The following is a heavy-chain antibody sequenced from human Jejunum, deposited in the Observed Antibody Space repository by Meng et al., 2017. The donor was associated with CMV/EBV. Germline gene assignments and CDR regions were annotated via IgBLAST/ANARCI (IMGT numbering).Heavy chain of an antibody. V-gene: IGHV1-8*01. Sequence: NWVRQDPGQGLEWMGWMNPNNGNTGYAQKFQGRFTMPWNTSISTAYMELSSLRSEDTAIYYCASHQQFCSGGSCYSLGYYYGMDVWGQGTTVTVSS. D-gene: IGHD2-15*01. CDR2: MNPNNGNT. CDR3: ASHQQFCSGGSCYSLGYYYGMDV. J-gene: IGHJ6*02.